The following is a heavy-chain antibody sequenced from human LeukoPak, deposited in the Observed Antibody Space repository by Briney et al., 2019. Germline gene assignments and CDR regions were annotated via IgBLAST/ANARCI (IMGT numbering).Heavy chain of an antibody. D-gene: IGHD5-18*01. CDR1: GYTFTGYY. V-gene: IGHV1-69*04. CDR3: ARGNQLWLPHRYYYYMDV. Sequence: SVKVSCKASGYTFTGYYMHWVRQAPGQGLEWMGRIIPILGIANYAQKFQGRVTITADKSTSTAYMELSSLRSEDTAVYYCARGNQLWLPHRYYYYMDVWGKGTTVTVSS. CDR2: IIPILGIA. J-gene: IGHJ6*03.